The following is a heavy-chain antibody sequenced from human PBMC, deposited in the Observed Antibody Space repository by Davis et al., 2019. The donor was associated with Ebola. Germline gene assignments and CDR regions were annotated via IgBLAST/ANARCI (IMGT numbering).Heavy chain of an antibody. CDR1: GYTFTSYA. CDR3: ARSAITIFGVPMGWFDP. D-gene: IGHD3-3*01. J-gene: IGHJ5*02. Sequence: ASVKVSCKASGYTFTSYAISWVRQAPGQGLEWMGWISAYNGNTNYAQKLQGRVTMTTDTSTNTAYMELRSLRSDDTAVYYCARSAITIFGVPMGWFDPWGQGTLVTVSS. V-gene: IGHV1-18*01. CDR2: ISAYNGNT.